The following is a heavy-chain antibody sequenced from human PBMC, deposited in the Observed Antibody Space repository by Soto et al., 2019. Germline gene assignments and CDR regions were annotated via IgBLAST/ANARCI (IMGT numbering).Heavy chain of an antibody. Sequence: QVQLVQSGTEVKKPGSSVKVSCKASGGTFSTLAVSWVRQAPGQGLEWMGGIIPIFGRPVYAQKFQGRVTITADESTSIGYMKLSSLSSADTAVYYCARAPYEDYAVPEPNYFDSWGQGTLVTVSS. V-gene: IGHV1-69*01. CDR2: IIPIFGRP. CDR1: GGTFSTLA. D-gene: IGHD4-17*01. CDR3: ARAPYEDYAVPEPNYFDS. J-gene: IGHJ4*02.